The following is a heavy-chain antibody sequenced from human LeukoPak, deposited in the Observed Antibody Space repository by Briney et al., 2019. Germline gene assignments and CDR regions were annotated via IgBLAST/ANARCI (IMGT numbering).Heavy chain of an antibody. J-gene: IGHJ4*02. CDR3: AKVVSRYFDY. CDR1: GFTFSSYA. V-gene: IGHV3-23*01. CDR2: ISGSGGST. Sequence: GGSLRLSCAASGFTFSSYAMSWVRQAPGKGLEWVSAISGSGGSTYYADSVKGRFTISRDNSKNTLYLRMNGLRAEDTAVYYCAKVVSRYFDYWGQGTLVTVSS.